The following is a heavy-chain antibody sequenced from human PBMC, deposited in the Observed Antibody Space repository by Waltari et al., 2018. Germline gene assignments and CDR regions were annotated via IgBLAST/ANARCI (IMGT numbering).Heavy chain of an antibody. V-gene: IGHV3-48*01. D-gene: IGHD1-26*01. J-gene: IGHJ4*02. CDR2: ISGSGSPT. Sequence: EVQLVESGGGLVKPGGSLRISCDASGLTFSTYGMNWVRQAPGKGLEWVSHISGSGSPTYYADSVKGRFTISRDNAMNSLYLQMNSLRAEDTAVYYCAPLGASSLTLTAWGQGTLVTVSS. CDR1: GLTFSTYG. CDR3: APLGASSLTLTA.